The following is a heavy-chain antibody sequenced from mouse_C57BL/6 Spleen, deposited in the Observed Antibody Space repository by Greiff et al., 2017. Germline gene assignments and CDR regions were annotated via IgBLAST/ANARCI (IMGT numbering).Heavy chain of an antibody. V-gene: IGHV5-12*01. CDR3: TRFGGYYDFDY. J-gene: IGHJ2*01. CDR2: ISNGGGST. D-gene: IGHD2-3*01. CDR1: GFTFSDYY. Sequence: EVKLVESGGGLVQPGGSLKLSCAASGFTFSDYYMYWVRQTPEKRLEWVAYISNGGGSTYYPDTVKGRFTISRDNAKNTLYLQMSRLKSEDTAMYYCTRFGGYYDFDYWGQGTTLTVSS.